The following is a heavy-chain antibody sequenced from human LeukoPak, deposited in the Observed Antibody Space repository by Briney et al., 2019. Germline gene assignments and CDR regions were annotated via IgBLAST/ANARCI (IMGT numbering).Heavy chain of an antibody. J-gene: IGHJ4*02. V-gene: IGHV3-30-3*01. CDR2: ISYDGSNK. D-gene: IGHD3-10*01. CDR1: AFTFSSYP. CDR3: ARGFLFWSGSGRPM. Sequence: GRSLRLSCAASAFTFSSYPMHWVRQAAGKGLEWVAVISYDGSNKYYADSVKGRFTISRDNSRSTLYLQMNNLRPEDTAVYYCARGFLFWSGSGRPMWGQGTLVTVSP.